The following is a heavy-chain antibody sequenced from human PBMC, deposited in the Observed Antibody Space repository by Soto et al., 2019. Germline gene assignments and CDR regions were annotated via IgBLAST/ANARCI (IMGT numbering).Heavy chain of an antibody. CDR1: GFTFSSYS. Sequence: GGSLRLSCAASGFTFSSYSMNWVRQAPGKGLEWVSSISSSSSYIYYADSVKGRFTISRDNAKNSLYLQMNSLRAEDTAVYYCARSHFTYYYDSSGPKGDAFDIWGQGTMVTVSS. CDR3: ARSHFTYYYDSSGPKGDAFDI. CDR2: ISSSSSYI. J-gene: IGHJ3*02. D-gene: IGHD3-22*01. V-gene: IGHV3-21*01.